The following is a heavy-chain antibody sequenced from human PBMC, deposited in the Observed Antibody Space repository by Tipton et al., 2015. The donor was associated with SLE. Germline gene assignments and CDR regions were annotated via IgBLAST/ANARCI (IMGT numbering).Heavy chain of an antibody. J-gene: IGHJ4*02. V-gene: IGHV4-59*11. Sequence: GLVKPSETLSLTCTVSGDSISSHYWSYIRQPPGKGLEWIGYSHYSGSTNYNPSLKSRLTISVDTSKNQFSLKLTSVTAADTAVYYCARVGSVVAGTFDYWGKGTLVTVSS. CDR3: ARVGSVVAGTFDY. CDR2: SHYSGST. D-gene: IGHD6-19*01. CDR1: GDSISSHY.